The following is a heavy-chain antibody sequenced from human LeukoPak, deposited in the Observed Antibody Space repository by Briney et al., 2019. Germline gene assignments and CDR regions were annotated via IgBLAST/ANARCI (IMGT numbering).Heavy chain of an antibody. Sequence: GGSLRPSWAASGFTFSSYGMSWVRQAPGKGLEWVSAISGSGGSTYYADSVKGRFTISRDNSKNTLYLQMNSLRAEDTAVYYCAKDLKGRTVTTMGDYWGQGTLVTVSS. V-gene: IGHV3-23*01. CDR2: ISGSGGST. CDR3: AKDLKGRTVTTMGDY. J-gene: IGHJ4*02. D-gene: IGHD4-17*01. CDR1: GFTFSSYG.